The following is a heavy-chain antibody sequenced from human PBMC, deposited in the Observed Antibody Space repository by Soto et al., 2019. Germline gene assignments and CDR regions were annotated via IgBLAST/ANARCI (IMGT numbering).Heavy chain of an antibody. V-gene: IGHV4-59*01. CDR3: ARVPLELPYYFDY. CDR2: IYYSGST. Sequence: SLTCTVSGGSISSYYWSWIRQPPGKGLEWIGYIYYSGSTNYNPSLKSRVTISVDTSKNQFSLKLSSVTAADTAVYYCARVPLELPYYFDYWGQGTLVTVSS. CDR1: GGSISSYY. D-gene: IGHD1-7*01. J-gene: IGHJ4*02.